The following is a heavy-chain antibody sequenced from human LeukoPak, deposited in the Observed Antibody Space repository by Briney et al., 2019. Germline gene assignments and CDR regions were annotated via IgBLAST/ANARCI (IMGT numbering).Heavy chain of an antibody. V-gene: IGHV4-34*01. CDR1: GGSFSGYY. CDR2: INHSGST. Sequence: SETLSLTCAVYGGSFSGYYWSWIRQPPGKGLEWIGEINHSGSTNYNPSLKSRVTISVGTSKNQFSLKLSSVTAADTAVYYCARGASAYYYGMDVWGQGTTVTVSS. CDR3: ARGASAYYYGMDV. J-gene: IGHJ6*02.